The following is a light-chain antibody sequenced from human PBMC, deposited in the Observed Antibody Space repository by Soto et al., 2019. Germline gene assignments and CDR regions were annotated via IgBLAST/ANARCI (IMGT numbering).Light chain of an antibody. CDR3: QQYAGSPWT. CDR1: QTVSSSY. J-gene: IGKJ1*01. V-gene: IGKV3-20*01. CDR2: DTS. Sequence: EIVLTQSPGTLSLSPGERATLSCRAGQTVSSSYLAWYQQKPGQAPRLLIYDTSSRATGIPDRFSGSGSGTDFTLTISRLEPEDFAVYYCQQYAGSPWTFGQGTKVDI.